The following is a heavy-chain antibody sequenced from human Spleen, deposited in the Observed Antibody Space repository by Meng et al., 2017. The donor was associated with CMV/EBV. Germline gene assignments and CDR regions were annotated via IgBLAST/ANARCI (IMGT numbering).Heavy chain of an antibody. Sequence: FTFSGSAMHWVRQASGKGLEWVGRIRSKANNYATAYAASVKGRFTISRDDSKNTAYLQMKSLKIEDTAVYYCTRLVSGNSWAGHYFDYWGQGTLVTVSS. D-gene: IGHD6-13*01. CDR1: FTFSGSA. CDR2: IRSKANNYAT. J-gene: IGHJ4*02. CDR3: TRLVSGNSWAGHYFDY. V-gene: IGHV3-73*01.